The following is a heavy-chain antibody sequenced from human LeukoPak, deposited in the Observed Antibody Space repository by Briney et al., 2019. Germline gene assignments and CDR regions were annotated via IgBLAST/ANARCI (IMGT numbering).Heavy chain of an antibody. CDR1: GFTFSDYY. Sequence: GGSLRLSCAASGFTFSDYYMSWIRQAPGKGLEWVSYISSSGSTIYYADSVKGRFTISRVNAKNSLYLQMNSLRAEDTAVYYCARDLDSSSWYVGYGMDVWGQGTTVTVSS. D-gene: IGHD6-13*01. J-gene: IGHJ6*02. V-gene: IGHV3-11*01. CDR3: ARDLDSSSWYVGYGMDV. CDR2: ISSSGSTI.